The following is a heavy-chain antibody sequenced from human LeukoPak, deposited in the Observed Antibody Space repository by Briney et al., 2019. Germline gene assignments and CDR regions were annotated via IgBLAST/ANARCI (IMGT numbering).Heavy chain of an antibody. J-gene: IGHJ4*02. D-gene: IGHD1-26*01. Sequence: SSETLSLTCTVSGGSIGSSTYYWGWIRQPPGKGLEWIGTIHYSGSTYYNPSLKSRVTISVDTSKNQFSLKLSSVTAADTAVYYCARLGGYYDPPGYWGQGTLVIVSS. V-gene: IGHV4-39*01. CDR2: IHYSGST. CDR3: ARLGGYYDPPGY. CDR1: GGSIGSSTYY.